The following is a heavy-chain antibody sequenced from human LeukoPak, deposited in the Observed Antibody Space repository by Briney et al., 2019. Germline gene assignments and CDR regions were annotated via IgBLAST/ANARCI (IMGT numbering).Heavy chain of an antibody. CDR1: GGSISTYY. Sequence: SETLSLTCTVSGGSISTYYWTWIRQPPGKGLEWIGYIYYSGNTNYNPSLKSRVTISVDMSKNQFSLKLSSVTAADTAVYYCARVASGYVYFDYWGQGTLVTVSS. D-gene: IGHD5-12*01. V-gene: IGHV4-59*12. CDR2: IYYSGNT. CDR3: ARVASGYVYFDY. J-gene: IGHJ4*02.